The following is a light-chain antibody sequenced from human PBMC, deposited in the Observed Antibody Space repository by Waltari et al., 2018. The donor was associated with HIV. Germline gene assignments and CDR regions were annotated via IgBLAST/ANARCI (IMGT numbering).Light chain of an antibody. CDR3: CAYAGSTTYVI. Sequence: QSALTHPASVSGSPGQSSTISCTGTSRDVGGYNLVPWYQQHPGKAPKLMIYEVSKRPSGVSNRFSGSKSGNTASLTISGLQAEDEADYYCCAYAGSTTYVIFGGGTKLTVL. CDR2: EVS. J-gene: IGLJ2*01. V-gene: IGLV2-23*02. CDR1: SRDVGGYNL.